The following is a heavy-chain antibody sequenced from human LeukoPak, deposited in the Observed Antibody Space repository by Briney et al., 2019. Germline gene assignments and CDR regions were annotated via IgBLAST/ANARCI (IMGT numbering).Heavy chain of an antibody. CDR2: ISYDGSNT. D-gene: IGHD2-8*01. CDR1: GITLSTYW. V-gene: IGHV3-74*01. J-gene: IGHJ4*02. CDR3: GILTLTPG. Sequence: GGSLRLSCAASGITLSTYWIHWVRQAPAKGLVWVSRISYDGSNTNYADSVKGRFTVSRDNAKNTVYLQMKSLRAEDTAVYYCGILTLTPGWGQGTLVTVSS.